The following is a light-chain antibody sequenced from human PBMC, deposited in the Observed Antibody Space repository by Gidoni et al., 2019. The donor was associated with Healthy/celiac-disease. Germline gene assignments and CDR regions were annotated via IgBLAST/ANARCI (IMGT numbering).Light chain of an antibody. CDR2: WAS. V-gene: IGKV4-1*01. CDR3: QQYYSTPFT. J-gene: IGKJ3*01. Sequence: DIVMTQSTDSLAVSLGESATINCKSSQSVLYSPNHKNYLAWYQQKPGQPPKLLIYWASTRESGVPDRFSGSGSGTDFTLTISSLQAEDVAVYYCQQYYSTPFTFGPGTKVDIK. CDR1: QSVLYSPNHKNY.